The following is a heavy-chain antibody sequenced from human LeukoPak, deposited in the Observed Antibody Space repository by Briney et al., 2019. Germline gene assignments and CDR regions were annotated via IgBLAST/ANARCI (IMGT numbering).Heavy chain of an antibody. CDR3: AVFRYNANNAY. CDR1: GGSISSGGCD. D-gene: IGHD1-14*01. Sequence: PSETLSLTCSVSGGSISSGGCDWGWIRQPPGKGLEWIVTIYASGSTYYNPSLTSRVSISADTPKNQYSLKLRAVTAADTAVYYCAVFRYNANNAYWGLGTQVAVSS. J-gene: IGHJ4*02. V-gene: IGHV4-39*01. CDR2: IYASGST.